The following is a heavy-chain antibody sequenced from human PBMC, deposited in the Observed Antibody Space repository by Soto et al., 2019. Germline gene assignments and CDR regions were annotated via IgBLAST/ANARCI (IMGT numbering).Heavy chain of an antibody. CDR3: AREGIVGANRFFDY. J-gene: IGHJ4*02. D-gene: IGHD1-26*01. CDR2: IYYSGST. CDR1: GGSISSGDYY. Sequence: SETLSLTCTVSGGSISSGDYYWSWIRQPPGKGLEWIGYIYYSGSTYYNPSLKSRVTISVDTSKNQFSLKLSSVIAADTAVYYCAREGIVGANRFFDYWGQGTLVTVSS. V-gene: IGHV4-30-4*01.